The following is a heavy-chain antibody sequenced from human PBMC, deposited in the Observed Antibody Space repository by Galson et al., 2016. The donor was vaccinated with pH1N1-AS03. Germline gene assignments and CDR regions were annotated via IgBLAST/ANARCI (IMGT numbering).Heavy chain of an antibody. CDR3: ARGNYGDHGGAD. V-gene: IGHV4-59*01. D-gene: IGHD4-17*01. CDR2: IYNGGST. J-gene: IGHJ1*01. Sequence: SETLSLTCAVSGGSIRSYYWNWIRQSPGKEMEWIGYIYNGGSTNYNPSLNNRVTISLDKSKNQIFLRLSSVTTSDTAVYYCARGNYGDHGGADWGQGTLVIVSS. CDR1: GGSIRSYY.